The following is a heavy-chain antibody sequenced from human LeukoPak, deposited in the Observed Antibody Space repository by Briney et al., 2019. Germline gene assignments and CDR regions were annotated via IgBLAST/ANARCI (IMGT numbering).Heavy chain of an antibody. D-gene: IGHD3-16*01. CDR1: GGSIRSSSYY. J-gene: IGHJ5*02. V-gene: IGHV4-61*01. CDR2: IYYSGST. Sequence: PSETLSLTCTVSGGSIRSSSYYWSWIRQPPGKGLEWIGYIYYSGSTNYNPSLKSRVTISVDTSKNQFSLKLSSVTAADTAVYYCARDAGGDYVWGSGFDPWGQGTLVTVSS. CDR3: ARDAGGDYVWGSGFDP.